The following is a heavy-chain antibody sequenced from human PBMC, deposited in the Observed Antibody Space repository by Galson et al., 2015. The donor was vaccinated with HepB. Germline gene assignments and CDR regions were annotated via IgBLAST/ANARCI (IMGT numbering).Heavy chain of an antibody. J-gene: IGHJ4*02. D-gene: IGHD2-21*02. CDR3: AKVAILGVTPHYFDY. Sequence: SLRLSCAASGFAFNTYTMQWVRQAPGKGLEWVATISSAGTTQYYADSVKGRFTFSRDNSKNTVYLQMNSLRVEDTAVYYCAKVAILGVTPHYFDYWGQGTRVTVSS. CDR2: ISSAGTTQ. CDR1: GFAFNTYT. V-gene: IGHV3-30-3*01.